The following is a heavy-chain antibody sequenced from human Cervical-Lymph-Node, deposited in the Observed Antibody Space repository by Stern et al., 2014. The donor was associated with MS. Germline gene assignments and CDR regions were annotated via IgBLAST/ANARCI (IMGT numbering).Heavy chain of an antibody. CDR2: IYYSGTT. V-gene: IGHV4-39*01. Sequence: QVQLQESGPGLVKPSETLSLTCTVSGGSISSSPYYWGWIRQPPGKGLEWIGNIYYSGTTYYTPPLKSRLTISVDRAKTQFSLNLSSVTAADTAVYYCARHPIAVAGATVYDYGLDVWGQGTTVTVSS. CDR3: ARHPIAVAGATVYDYGLDV. CDR1: GGSISSSPYY. D-gene: IGHD6-19*01. J-gene: IGHJ6*02.